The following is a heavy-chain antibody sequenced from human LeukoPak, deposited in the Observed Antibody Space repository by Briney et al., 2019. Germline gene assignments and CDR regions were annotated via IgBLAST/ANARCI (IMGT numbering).Heavy chain of an antibody. CDR2: INPNSGGT. CDR1: GYTFTSYY. CDR3: ARADYGEGGTDY. J-gene: IGHJ4*02. Sequence: GASVTVSCKASGYTFTSYYMHWVRQAPGQGLEWMGRINPNSGGTNYAQKFQGRVTMTRDTSISTAYMELSRLRSDDTAVYYCARADYGEGGTDYWGQGTLVTVSS. D-gene: IGHD4-17*01. V-gene: IGHV1-2*06.